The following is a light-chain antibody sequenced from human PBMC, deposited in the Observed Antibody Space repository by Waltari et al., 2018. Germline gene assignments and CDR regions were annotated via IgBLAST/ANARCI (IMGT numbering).Light chain of an antibody. J-gene: IGLJ3*02. Sequence: YVVTQPPSVSVTPGQTATLTCGGENIDTKSVKWYQQKPGQAPFLVMFYDNDRPAGIPERFSGSNSGNTATLTINWVEAGDEADYHCQVWDDFIDSGVFGGGTRLSVL. CDR1: NIDTKS. V-gene: IGLV3-21*04. CDR3: QVWDDFIDSGV. CDR2: YDN.